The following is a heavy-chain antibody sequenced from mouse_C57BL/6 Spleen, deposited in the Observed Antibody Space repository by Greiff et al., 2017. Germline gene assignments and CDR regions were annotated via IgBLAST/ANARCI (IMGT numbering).Heavy chain of an antibody. CDR3: ARSPIYYGNQGAMDY. CDR1: GYAFSSSW. Sequence: QVQLKQTGPELVKPGASVKISCKASGYAFSSSWMNWVKQRPGKGLEWIGRIYPGDGDTNYNGKFKGKATLTADKSSSTAYMQLSSLTSEDSAVYVCARSPIYYGNQGAMDYWGQGTSVTVSS. J-gene: IGHJ4*01. D-gene: IGHD2-1*01. CDR2: IYPGDGDT. V-gene: IGHV1-82*01.